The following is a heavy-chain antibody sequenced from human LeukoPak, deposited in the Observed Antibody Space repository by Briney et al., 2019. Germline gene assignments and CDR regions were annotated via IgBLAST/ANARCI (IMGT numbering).Heavy chain of an antibody. CDR3: ARLLWFGETHYYMDV. Sequence: SETLSLTCAVYGGSFSGYYWSWIRQPAGKGLEWIGRIYTSGSTNYNPSLKSRVTMSVDTSKNQFSLKLSSVTAADTAVYFCARLLWFGETHYYMDVWGKGTTVTISS. V-gene: IGHV4-59*10. D-gene: IGHD3-10*01. CDR2: IYTSGST. J-gene: IGHJ6*03. CDR1: GGSFSGYY.